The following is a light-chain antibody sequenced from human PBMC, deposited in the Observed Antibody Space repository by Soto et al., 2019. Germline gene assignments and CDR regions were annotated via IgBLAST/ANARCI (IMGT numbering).Light chain of an antibody. Sequence: EIVLTQSPATLSLSPGERATLSCRASQSISSHLAWYQQKPGQAPRLLMYDVSNRATDIPARFSGSGSGTDFTLTISSLEPEDFAVYYCQQRPNWPLTFGGGTKVES. CDR1: QSISSH. CDR3: QQRPNWPLT. J-gene: IGKJ4*01. V-gene: IGKV3-11*01. CDR2: DVS.